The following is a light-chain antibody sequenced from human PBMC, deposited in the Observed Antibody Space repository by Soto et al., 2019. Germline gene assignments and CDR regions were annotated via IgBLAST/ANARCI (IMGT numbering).Light chain of an antibody. CDR2: GAS. V-gene: IGKV3D-15*01. J-gene: IGKJ4*01. CDR1: QTVTSN. CDR3: QQYDNWPLT. Sequence: ELVCTQSPGTLSLTPGERATLSCWASQTVTSNYLAWYQQKPGQAPRLLIFGASIRVTGIPARFSDSGSGTEFTLTISSLQSEDFSVYYCQQYDNWPLTFGGGTKVDIK.